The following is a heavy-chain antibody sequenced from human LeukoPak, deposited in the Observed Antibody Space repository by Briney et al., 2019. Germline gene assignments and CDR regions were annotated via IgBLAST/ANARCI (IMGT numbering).Heavy chain of an antibody. CDR3: AKTGSSSSFDY. J-gene: IGHJ4*02. D-gene: IGHD6-13*01. Sequence: SETLSLTCAVSGGSISSSNWWSWVRQPPGKGLEWIGEIYHSGSTNYNPSLKSRVTISVDKSKNQFSLKLSTVTAADTAVYYCAKTGSSSSFDYWGQGTLVTVSS. CDR1: GGSISSSNW. CDR2: IYHSGST. V-gene: IGHV4-4*02.